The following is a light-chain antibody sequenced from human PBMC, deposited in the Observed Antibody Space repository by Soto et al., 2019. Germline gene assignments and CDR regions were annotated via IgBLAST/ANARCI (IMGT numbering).Light chain of an antibody. CDR1: SSDVGAYNY. Sequence: QPASVSGSPGQSITISCTGTSSDVGAYNYVAWYQHHPGKVPKLMIYDVTNRPSGVSGRFSGSKSGNTASLTISGLQAEDEADYYCSSYTSSRTLVFGSGTKVTVL. J-gene: IGLJ1*01. CDR3: SSYTSSRTLV. CDR2: DVT. V-gene: IGLV2-14*03.